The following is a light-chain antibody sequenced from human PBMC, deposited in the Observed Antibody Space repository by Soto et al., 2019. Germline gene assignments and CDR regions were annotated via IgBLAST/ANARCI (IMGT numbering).Light chain of an antibody. J-gene: IGKJ2*01. CDR3: QQYDNPPYT. V-gene: IGKV1-33*01. CDR2: DAS. CDR1: QDISNY. Sequence: DIQMTQSPSSLSASVGDRVTITCQASQDISNYLYWYQQKPGKAPKLLIYDASNLETGVPSRFSGSGSGTDFTFTISSLQPEDIATYYCQQYDNPPYTFGQGTKLEIK.